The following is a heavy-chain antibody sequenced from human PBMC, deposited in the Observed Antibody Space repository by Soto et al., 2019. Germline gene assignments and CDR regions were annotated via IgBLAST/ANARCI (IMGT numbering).Heavy chain of an antibody. V-gene: IGHV3-7*01. Sequence: VGSLRLSCAVSGFTLGSYWMNWVRLIPGKGLEWVAYIKPDGSATYYVDSVKGRFTISRDNAKNSLYLQMNSLRVEDTSVYYCARAGYCGPGCYYYFDYWGQGTLVTVSS. CDR1: GFTLGSYW. CDR2: IKPDGSAT. J-gene: IGHJ4*02. D-gene: IGHD2-21*02. CDR3: ARAGYCGPGCYYYFDY.